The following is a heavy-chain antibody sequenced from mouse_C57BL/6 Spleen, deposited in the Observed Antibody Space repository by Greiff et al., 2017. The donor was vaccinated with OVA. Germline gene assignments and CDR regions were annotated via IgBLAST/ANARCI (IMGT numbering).Heavy chain of an antibody. CDR2: IYPGSGST. J-gene: IGHJ4*01. CDR1: GYTFTSYW. V-gene: IGHV1-55*01. D-gene: IGHD1-1*01. CDR3: AGGYYYGSRNYAMDD. Sequence: QVQLQQPGAELVKPGASVKMSCKASGYTFTSYWITWVKQRPGQGLEWIGDIYPGSGSTNYNEKFQSKATLTVDTSSSTAYMQLSSLTSEDSAVYYCAGGYYYGSRNYAMDDWGQGTSVTVSS.